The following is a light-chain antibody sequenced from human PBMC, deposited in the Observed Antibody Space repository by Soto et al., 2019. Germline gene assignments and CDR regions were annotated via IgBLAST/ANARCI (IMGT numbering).Light chain of an antibody. CDR2: EVS. J-gene: IGLJ2*01. CDR1: SSDVGASKY. V-gene: IGLV2-14*01. Sequence: QSALTQPASVSGSPGRSFTISCTGTSSDVGASKYVSWYQQHPGKAPKLMIYEVSNRPSGVSNRFSGSKSGNTASLTISGLQAEDEADYYCSSYTGTITVLFGAGTKLTVL. CDR3: SSYTGTITVL.